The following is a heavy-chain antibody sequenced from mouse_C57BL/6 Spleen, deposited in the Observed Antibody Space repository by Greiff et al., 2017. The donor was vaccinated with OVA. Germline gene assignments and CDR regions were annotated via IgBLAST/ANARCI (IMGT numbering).Heavy chain of an antibody. Sequence: EVQLQQSGPELVKPGASVKISCKASGYTFTDYYMNWVKQSHGKSLEWIGDINPNNGGTSYNQKFKGKATLTVDKSSSTAYMELRSLTSEDSAVYYCARSSNWDGFAYCGQETLVTVSA. J-gene: IGHJ3*01. CDR1: GYTFTDYY. D-gene: IGHD4-1*02. V-gene: IGHV1-26*01. CDR3: ARSSNWDGFAY. CDR2: INPNNGGT.